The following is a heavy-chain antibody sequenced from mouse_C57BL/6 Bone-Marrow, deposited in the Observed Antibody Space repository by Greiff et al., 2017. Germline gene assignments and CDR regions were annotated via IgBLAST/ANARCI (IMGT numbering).Heavy chain of an antibody. CDR1: GFNIKDDY. Sequence: EVQRVESGAELARPGASVKLSCTASGFNIKDDYMHWVKQRPEQGLEWIGWIDPENGDTEYASKFQGKATITADTSSNTAYLQLSSLTSEDTAVYYCTTDYDYDLAWFAYWGQGTLVTVSA. CDR3: TTDYDYDLAWFAY. D-gene: IGHD2-4*01. J-gene: IGHJ3*01. V-gene: IGHV14-4*01. CDR2: IDPENGDT.